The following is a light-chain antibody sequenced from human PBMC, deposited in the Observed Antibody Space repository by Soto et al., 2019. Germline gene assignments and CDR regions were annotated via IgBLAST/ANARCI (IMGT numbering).Light chain of an antibody. V-gene: IGLV1-40*01. CDR1: SSNIGAGYD. CDR2: GNN. Sequence: QSVLTQPPSVSGAPGQTVTISCTGSSSNIGAGYDVHWYQQLPGTAPKLLIYGNNNRPSGVPDRFSGSKSGTSASLAITGLQAEDEADYYCQSYDSSLSGAYVFGTGTKLTVL. J-gene: IGLJ1*01. CDR3: QSYDSSLSGAYV.